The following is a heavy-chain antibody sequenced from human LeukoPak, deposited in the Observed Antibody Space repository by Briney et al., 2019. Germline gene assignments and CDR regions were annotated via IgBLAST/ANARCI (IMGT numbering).Heavy chain of an antibody. CDR2: IYHSGST. J-gene: IGHJ4*02. CDR3: VRAPRDSSSSNYMRRFDY. V-gene: IGHV4-38-2*01. Sequence: SQTLSLTCAVSGYSISSGNYWVWIRQPPGQGLEWTGGIYHSGSTYYNPSLRSRVTMSVDTSKNQFSLKLSSVTAADTAVYYCVRAPRDSSSSNYMRRFDYWGQGTLVTVSS. D-gene: IGHD3-22*01. CDR1: GYSISSGNY.